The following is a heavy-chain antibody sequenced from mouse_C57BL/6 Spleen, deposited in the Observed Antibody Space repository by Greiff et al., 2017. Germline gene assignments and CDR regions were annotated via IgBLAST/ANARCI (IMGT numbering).Heavy chain of an antibody. Sequence: VQLQQSGAELVKPGASVKLSCKASGYTFTEYTIHWVKQRSGQGLEWIGWFYPGSGSIKYNEKFKDKATLTADKSSSTVYMELSRLTSEDSAVYVCARHGPHYYGSSYGYFDVWGTGTTVTVSS. CDR2: FYPGSGSI. D-gene: IGHD1-1*01. CDR1: GYTFTEYT. CDR3: ARHGPHYYGSSYGYFDV. V-gene: IGHV1-62-2*01. J-gene: IGHJ1*03.